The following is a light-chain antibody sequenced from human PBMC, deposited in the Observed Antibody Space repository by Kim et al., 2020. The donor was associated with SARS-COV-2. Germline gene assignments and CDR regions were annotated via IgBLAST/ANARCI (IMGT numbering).Light chain of an antibody. Sequence: QSVLTQPPSASGTPGQRVSISCSGSSSNIGSNTVNWYQQVPGAAPKLLIHDNNQRPSGVPDRFSGSKSGTSASLAISGLHSDDEADYYCAAWDDSLNGRMDFGGGTKVTVL. CDR1: SSNIGSNT. V-gene: IGLV1-44*01. CDR3: AAWDDSLNGRMD. CDR2: DNN. J-gene: IGLJ6*01.